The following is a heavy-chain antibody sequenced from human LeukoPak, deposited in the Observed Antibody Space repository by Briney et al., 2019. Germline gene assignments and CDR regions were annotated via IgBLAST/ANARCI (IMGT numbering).Heavy chain of an antibody. CDR1: GFTFSSYA. D-gene: IGHD2-15*01. J-gene: IGHJ4*02. V-gene: IGHV3-23*01. CDR2: ISGSGGST. Sequence: GGSLRLSCAASGFTFSSYAMSWVRQAPGKGLEWVSAISGSGGSTYYADSVKGRFTISRDNSKNTLYLQMNSLRAEDTAVYYCAKHAHGEYCSGGSCYSRCRDYFDYWGQGTLVTVSS. CDR3: AKHAHGEYCSGGSCYSRCRDYFDY.